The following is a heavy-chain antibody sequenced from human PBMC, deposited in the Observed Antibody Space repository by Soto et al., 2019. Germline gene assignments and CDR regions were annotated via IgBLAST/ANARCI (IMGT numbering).Heavy chain of an antibody. D-gene: IGHD2-21*02. Sequence: PSETLSLTCTVSAGSTSSSSYYWGWIRQPQGKGLEWIGSIYYSGSTYYNPSLKSRVTISVDTSKNQFSLKLSSVTAADTAVYYCARQTRYGGNSFFSLDYWGQGTLVTVSS. CDR3: ARQTRYGGNSFFSLDY. CDR1: AGSTSSSSYY. V-gene: IGHV4-39*01. CDR2: IYYSGST. J-gene: IGHJ4*02.